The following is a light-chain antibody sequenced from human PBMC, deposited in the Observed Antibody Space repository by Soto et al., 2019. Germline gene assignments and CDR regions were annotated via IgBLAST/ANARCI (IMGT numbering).Light chain of an antibody. J-gene: IGLJ2*01. Sequence: QSVLTQPASVSGSAGKSITLSCTGTSSDIGGYDYVSWYQRYPGKAPKLIIYDVNNRPSGVSNRFSGSRSGNTASLTISGLQAEDEADYYCTSYASSSTHVVFGGGTQLTV. CDR3: TSYASSSTHVV. V-gene: IGLV2-14*01. CDR2: DVN. CDR1: SSDIGGYDY.